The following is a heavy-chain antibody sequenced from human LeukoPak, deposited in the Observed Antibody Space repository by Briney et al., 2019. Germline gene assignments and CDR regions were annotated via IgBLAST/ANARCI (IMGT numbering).Heavy chain of an antibody. CDR2: TYYRSKWYN. J-gene: IGHJ4*02. Sequence: SQTLSVTCAISGDSVSSNSAAWNWIRQSPSRGLEWLGRTYYRSKWYNDYAVSVKSRITINPDTSKNQFSLQLNSVTPEDTAVYYCARGITMVRGVIKESFDYWGQGTLVTVSS. V-gene: IGHV6-1*01. CDR1: GDSVSSNSAA. D-gene: IGHD3-10*01. CDR3: ARGITMVRGVIKESFDY.